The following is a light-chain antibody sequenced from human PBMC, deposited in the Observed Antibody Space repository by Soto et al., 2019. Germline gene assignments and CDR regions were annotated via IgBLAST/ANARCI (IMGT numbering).Light chain of an antibody. J-gene: IGLJ2*01. CDR1: SSNIGNNC. CDR2: DNN. CDR3: GVWDSSLSAVV. V-gene: IGLV1-51*01. Sequence: QSVLTQPPSVSAAPRQKVTISCSGSSSNIGNNCVSWYHQLPGTAPKLVIYDNNKRPSGIPDRFSGSRSGTSATLGITGLQTGDEGDYFCGVWDSSLSAVVFGGGTKLTVL.